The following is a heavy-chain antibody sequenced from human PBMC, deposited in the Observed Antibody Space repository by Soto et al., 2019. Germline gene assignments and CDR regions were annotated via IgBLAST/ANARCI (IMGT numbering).Heavy chain of an antibody. CDR1: GVSIRSYF. D-gene: IGHD5-12*01. V-gene: IGHV4-59*01. J-gene: IGHJ3*01. CDR3: ARARSGYNIDAFDL. CDR2: IFVSGDS. Sequence: QVQLQESGPGLVKPSETLSLTCTVSGVSIRSYFWSWVRQPPGRGLEWVGYIFVSGDSNYNRSLKSRVSISLDTSRNQFSLRLSSVTPADTAVYYCARARSGYNIDAFDLWGQGTMVTVSS.